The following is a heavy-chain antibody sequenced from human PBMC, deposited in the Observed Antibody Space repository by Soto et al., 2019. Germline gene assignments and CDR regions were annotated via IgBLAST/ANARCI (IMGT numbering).Heavy chain of an antibody. CDR1: GGSVSSGSYY. CDR3: ASDWADILPHYYYGMDV. CDR2: IYYSGST. J-gene: IGHJ6*02. Sequence: SETLSLTCTVSGGSVSSGSYYWSWIRQPPGKGLEWIGYIYYSGSTNYNPSLKSRVTISVDTSKNQFSLKLSSVTAADTAVYYCASDWADILPHYYYGMDVWGQGTTVTVSS. V-gene: IGHV4-61*01. D-gene: IGHD3-9*01.